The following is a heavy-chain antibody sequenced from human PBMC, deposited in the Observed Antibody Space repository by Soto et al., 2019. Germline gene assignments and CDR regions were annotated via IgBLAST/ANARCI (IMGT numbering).Heavy chain of an antibody. D-gene: IGHD2-15*01. CDR3: ATRKDIVVVVAASTAYYYYGMDV. J-gene: IGHJ6*02. CDR1: GGTFSSYT. V-gene: IGHV1-69*06. Sequence: QVQLVQSGAEVKKPGSSVKVSCKASGGTFSSYTISWVRQAPGQGLEWMGGIIPIFGTANYAQKFQGRLTITADKSTSTAYMELSSLRSEDTAVYYCATRKDIVVVVAASTAYYYYGMDVWGQGTTVTVSS. CDR2: IIPIFGTA.